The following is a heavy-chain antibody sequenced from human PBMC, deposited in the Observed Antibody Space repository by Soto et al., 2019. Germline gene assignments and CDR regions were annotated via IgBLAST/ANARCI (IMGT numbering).Heavy chain of an antibody. CDR3: AGGRIVVAGSSAYSSMDV. CDR2: IIPVFGII. V-gene: IGHV1-69*01. Sequence: QVHLLLQSGAEVKKPGSSVKVACKASGGNPSNSAISWVRQAPGQGLEWMGGIIPVFGIISHAQNFQGRVTITADESTSTDYMELSSLRSEDTAVDFCAGGRIVVAGSSAYSSMDVWGQGTTVTVSS. D-gene: IGHD6-19*01. J-gene: IGHJ6*02. CDR1: GGNPSNSA.